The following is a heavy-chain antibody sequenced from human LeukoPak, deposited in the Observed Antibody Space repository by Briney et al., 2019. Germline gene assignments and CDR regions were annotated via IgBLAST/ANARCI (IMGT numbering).Heavy chain of an antibody. CDR1: GYSISSGYY. D-gene: IGHD2-21*01. V-gene: IGHV4-38-2*01. CDR2: IYHSGST. CDR3: APQKGILWWPNY. J-gene: IGHJ4*02. Sequence: PSETLSLTCAVSGYSISSGYYWGWIRQPPGKGLEWIGSIYHSGSTYYNPSLKSRVTISVDTSKNQLSLKLSSVTAADTAVYYCAPQKGILWWPNYWGQGTLVTVSS.